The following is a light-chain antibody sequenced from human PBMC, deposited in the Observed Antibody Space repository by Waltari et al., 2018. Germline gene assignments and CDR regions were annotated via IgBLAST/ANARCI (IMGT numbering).Light chain of an antibody. V-gene: IGKV2-30*02. J-gene: IGKJ5*01. Sequence: DVVLTQSPLSLPFNLGQPYSISCRSSQSLIHSDGNTYLNWFQQRPGQSPRRLIYKVSNRDSGVPDRFSGSGSGTDFTLKISRVDAEDVWVYYCMQGTHLPPITFGQGTRLEIK. CDR1: QSLIHSDGNTY. CDR2: KVS. CDR3: MQGTHLPPIT.